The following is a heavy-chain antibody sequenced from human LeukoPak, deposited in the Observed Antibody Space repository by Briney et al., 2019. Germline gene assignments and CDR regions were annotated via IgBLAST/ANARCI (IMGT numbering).Heavy chain of an antibody. CDR3: ARVATPPSGYYYYYMDV. Sequence: GGSLRLSCAASGFTFSSYGMHWVRQAPGKGLEWVAVISYDGSNKYYADSVKGRFTISRDNSKNTLYLQMNSLRAEDTAVYYCARVATPPSGYYYYYMDVWGKGTTVTISS. J-gene: IGHJ6*03. V-gene: IGHV3-30*03. CDR2: ISYDGSNK. CDR1: GFTFSSYG. D-gene: IGHD2-15*01.